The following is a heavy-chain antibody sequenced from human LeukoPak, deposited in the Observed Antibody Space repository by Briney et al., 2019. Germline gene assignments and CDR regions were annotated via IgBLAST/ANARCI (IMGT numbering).Heavy chain of an antibody. CDR1: GYSFTSYW. Sequence: GGSLRLSCKGPGYSFTSYWIGWVPQMPGKGLGWMGIIYPGDSDTRYSPSFQGQVTISADKSISTAYLQWSSLKASDTAMYYCARLRGQYSGYDPDYWGQGTLVTVS. V-gene: IGHV5-51*01. J-gene: IGHJ4*02. D-gene: IGHD5-12*01. CDR3: ARLRGQYSGYDPDY. CDR2: IYPGDSDT.